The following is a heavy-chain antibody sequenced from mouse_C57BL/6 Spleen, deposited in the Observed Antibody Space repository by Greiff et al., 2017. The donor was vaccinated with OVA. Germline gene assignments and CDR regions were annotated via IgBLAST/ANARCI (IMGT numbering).Heavy chain of an antibody. CDR3: ARHDGYYSRYAMDY. J-gene: IGHJ4*01. V-gene: IGHV1-26*01. D-gene: IGHD2-3*01. CDR2: INPNNGGT. CDR1: GYTFTDYY. Sequence: EVQLQQSGPELVKPGASVKISCKASGYTFTDYYMNWVKQSHGKSLEWIGDINPNNGGTSYNQKFKGKATLTVDKSSSTAYMELRSLTSEDSAVYYCARHDGYYSRYAMDYWGQGTSVTVSS.